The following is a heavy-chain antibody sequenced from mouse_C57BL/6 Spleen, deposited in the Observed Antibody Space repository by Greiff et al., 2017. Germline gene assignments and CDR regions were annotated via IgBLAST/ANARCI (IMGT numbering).Heavy chain of an antibody. CDR3: ARGDYYGIWYFDV. Sequence: VQRVASGAELVKPGASVKLSCTASGFNIKDYYMHWVKQRTEQGLEWIGRIDPEDGETKYAPKFQGKATITADTSSTTAYLQLSSLTSEDTAVYYCARGDYYGIWYFDVWGTGTTVTVSS. V-gene: IGHV14-2*01. D-gene: IGHD1-1*01. CDR2: IDPEDGET. CDR1: GFNIKDYY. J-gene: IGHJ1*03.